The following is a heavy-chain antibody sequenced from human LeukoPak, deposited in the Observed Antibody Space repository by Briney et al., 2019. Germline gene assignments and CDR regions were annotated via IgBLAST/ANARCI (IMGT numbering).Heavy chain of an antibody. J-gene: IGHJ4*02. CDR1: GGSISSYY. D-gene: IGHD1-26*01. V-gene: IGHV4-4*09. CDR3: ARVEWEPRRLDY. CDR2: IYTSGST. Sequence: PSETLSLTCTVSGGSISSYYWSWIRQPPGKGLEWIGYIYTSGSTNYNPSLKSRVTISIDTSKNQFSLKLSSVTAADTAVYYCARVEWEPRRLDYWGQGTLVTVSS.